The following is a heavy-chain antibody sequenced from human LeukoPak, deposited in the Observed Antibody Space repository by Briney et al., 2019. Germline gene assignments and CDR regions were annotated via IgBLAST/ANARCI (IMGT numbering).Heavy chain of an antibody. CDR2: ISYDGSNK. CDR1: GFTFSSYA. J-gene: IGHJ4*02. D-gene: IGHD3-16*01. CDR3: ARERLEEGSGPIPDDY. Sequence: GGSLRLSCAASGFTFSSYAMSWVRQAPGKGLEWVAVISYDGSNKYYADSVKGRFTISRDNSKNTLYLQMNSLRAEDTAVYYCARERLEEGSGPIPDDYWGQGTLVTVSS. V-gene: IGHV3-30-3*01.